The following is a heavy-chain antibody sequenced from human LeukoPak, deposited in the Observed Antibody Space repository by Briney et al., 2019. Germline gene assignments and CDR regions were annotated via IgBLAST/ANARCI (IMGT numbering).Heavy chain of an antibody. J-gene: IGHJ3*02. CDR3: AKGQRILRYFDWPLLGPYAFDI. Sequence: CRSLTLTCTASGCTFNDYALHWGRHAPGKGLELVSGVSWYYGSISYADSVKGRFTISRDNAKKSLYLQMNSVRAEDTALYYCAKGQRILRYFDWPLLGPYAFDIWGQGTMVTVSS. CDR2: VSWYYGSI. CDR1: GCTFNDYA. V-gene: IGHV3-9*01. D-gene: IGHD3-9*01.